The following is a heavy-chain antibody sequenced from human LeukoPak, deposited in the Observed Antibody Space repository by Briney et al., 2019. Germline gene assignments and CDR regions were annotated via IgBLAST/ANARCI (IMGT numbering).Heavy chain of an antibody. CDR3: AKDRRAIKPRRFDY. V-gene: IGHV3-23*01. CDR1: EFTFNIYA. J-gene: IGHJ4*02. CDR2: ISGSGGST. D-gene: IGHD1-14*01. Sequence: PGGSVKLSCAASEFTFNIYAMSWVRQAPGKGLEWISSISGSGGSTYYTENVKGRFTITTDNSKSVVYLQMNSLRSDDTAVYYYAKDRRAIKPRRFDYWGQGPVVTVSS.